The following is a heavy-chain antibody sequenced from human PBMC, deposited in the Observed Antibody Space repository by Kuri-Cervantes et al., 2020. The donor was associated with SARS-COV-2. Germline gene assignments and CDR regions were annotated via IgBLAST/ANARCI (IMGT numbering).Heavy chain of an antibody. V-gene: IGHV1-8*02. CDR2: MNPNSGNT. J-gene: IGHJ6*03. CDR1: GYTFTGYY. CDR3: ARVASSWYSLDYYYYMDV. Sequence: ASVKVSCKASGYTFTGYYMHWVRQATGQGLEWMGWMNPNSGNTGYAQKFQGRVTMTRDTSISTAYMELSSLRSEDTAVYYCARVASSWYSLDYYYYMDVWGKGTTVTVSS. D-gene: IGHD6-13*01.